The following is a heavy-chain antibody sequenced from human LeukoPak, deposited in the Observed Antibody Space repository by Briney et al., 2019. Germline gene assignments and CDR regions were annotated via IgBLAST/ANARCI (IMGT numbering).Heavy chain of an antibody. J-gene: IGHJ4*02. CDR3: AKDAQRGFGYSYSLEN. CDR2: IWNDASNQ. Sequence: GKSLTLSCVASHFTFSHYGMHWVRQAPGKGLEWVSVIWNDASNQYYADSVKGRFTISRDNSQNTVYLQMNSLRAEDTAVYYCAKDAQRGFGYSYSLENWGQGALVIVSS. CDR1: HFTFSHYG. D-gene: IGHD5-24*01. V-gene: IGHV3-33*06.